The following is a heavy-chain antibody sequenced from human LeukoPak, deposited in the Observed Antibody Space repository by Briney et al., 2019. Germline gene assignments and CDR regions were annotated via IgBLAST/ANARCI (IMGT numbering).Heavy chain of an antibody. CDR2: IYYSGST. D-gene: IGHD6-6*01. Sequence: SETLSLTCTVSGGSISSSSYYWGWIRQPPGKGLEWIGSIYYSGSTYYNPSLKSRDTISVDTSKNQFSLKLSSVTAADTAVYYCARDSQQLVSGAFDIWGQGTMVTVSS. CDR3: ARDSQQLVSGAFDI. CDR1: GGSISSSSYY. J-gene: IGHJ3*02. V-gene: IGHV4-39*07.